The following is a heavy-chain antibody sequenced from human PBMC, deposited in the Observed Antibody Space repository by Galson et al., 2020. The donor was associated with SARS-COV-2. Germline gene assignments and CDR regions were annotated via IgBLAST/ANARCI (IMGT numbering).Heavy chain of an antibody. CDR3: TTALAYREGTDF. CDR2: IRPKTDGGTT. J-gene: IGHJ4*02. V-gene: IGHV3-15*07. CDR1: GFTFTNAW. Sequence: GGSLRLSCAASGFTFTNAWMNWVRQAPGKGLEWVGLIRPKTDGGTTDYAAPVKGRFTVSTDDSKNTLYLQLNSLKTEDTAIYYCTTALAYREGTDFWGQGTLVTVSS. D-gene: IGHD4-4*01.